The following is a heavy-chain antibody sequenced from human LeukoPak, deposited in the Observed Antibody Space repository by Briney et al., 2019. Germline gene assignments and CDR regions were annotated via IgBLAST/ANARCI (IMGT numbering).Heavy chain of an antibody. Sequence: ASVKVACKASGYTFQNYGISWVRQAPGKGLEWMVWINTYNGDTKHAQKVQGRLTPTAEASKSTAYMVLRGLRSDDTAVYYCARDPSNTSGWYIWFDFWGQGTLVTVSS. D-gene: IGHD6-19*01. CDR2: INTYNGDT. CDR1: GYTFQNYG. J-gene: IGHJ5*01. V-gene: IGHV1-18*04. CDR3: ARDPSNTSGWYIWFDF.